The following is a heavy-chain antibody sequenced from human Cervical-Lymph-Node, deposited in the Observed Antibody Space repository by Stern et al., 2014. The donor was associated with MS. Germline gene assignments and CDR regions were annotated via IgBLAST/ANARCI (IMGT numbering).Heavy chain of an antibody. CDR3: ALSSETSDRWYSLGYDL. CDR2: IFPVFGTP. Sequence: QVQLVQSGAEVTKPWSSVKVSCKASGGTFSKFPSSWVRQAPGQGLEWMVGIFPVFGTPTYAQEFRGRVTITADVSTSTVYMELSSLRSDDTAVYYCALSSETSDRWYSLGYDLWGQGTLVTVSS. CDR1: GGTFSKFP. V-gene: IGHV1-69*01. D-gene: IGHD6-13*01. J-gene: IGHJ5*02.